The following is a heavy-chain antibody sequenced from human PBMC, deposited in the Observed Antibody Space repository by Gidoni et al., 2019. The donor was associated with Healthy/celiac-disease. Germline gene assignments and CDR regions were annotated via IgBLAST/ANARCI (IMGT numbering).Heavy chain of an antibody. CDR3: ARMEYSYGFDY. Sequence: QVQLVQSGAEVKKPGSSVKVSCQASGGTFSSYAISWVRQAPGQGLEWMGRIIPILGIANYAQKFQGRVTITADKSTSTAYMELSSLRSEDTAVYYCARMEYSYGFDYWGQGTLVTVSS. V-gene: IGHV1-69*04. J-gene: IGHJ4*02. D-gene: IGHD5-18*01. CDR2: IIPILGIA. CDR1: GGTFSSYA.